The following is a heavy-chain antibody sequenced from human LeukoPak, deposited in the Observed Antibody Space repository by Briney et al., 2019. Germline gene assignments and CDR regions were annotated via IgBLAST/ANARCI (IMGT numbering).Heavy chain of an antibody. CDR3: TGCTTSVYCPVAF. D-gene: IGHD1-1*01. J-gene: IGHJ4*02. Sequence: GGSLRLSCAASGLTFSDYTMHWVRQAPGKGLEWVALISYDGGNAYYANSVKGRFTISRDNSKNTLFLQMNSLRDEDTAVYFCTGCTTSVYCPVAFWGQGTLVTVSS. CDR2: ISYDGGNA. CDR1: GLTFSDYT. V-gene: IGHV3-30*03.